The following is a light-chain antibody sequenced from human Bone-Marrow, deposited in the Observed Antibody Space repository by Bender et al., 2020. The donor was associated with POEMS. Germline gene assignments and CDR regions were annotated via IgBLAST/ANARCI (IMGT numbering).Light chain of an antibody. CDR2: GNT. V-gene: IGLV1-44*01. Sequence: QPVLTQPPSPSGTPGQSVIISCSGTDSNFGGNNVNWYQHLPVTSPKLLIRGNTNRPTGVPDRFSGSKSGTSASLAISGSQSEDEGDYYCSSWDDSLSGWVFGGGTKLTVL. J-gene: IGLJ3*02. CDR1: DSNFGGNN. CDR3: SSWDDSLSGWV.